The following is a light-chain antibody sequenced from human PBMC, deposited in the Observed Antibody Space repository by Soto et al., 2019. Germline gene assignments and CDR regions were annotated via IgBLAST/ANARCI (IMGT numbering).Light chain of an antibody. Sequence: ERVMTPSLATLSVSPGERATLSCRASQTLYSNLAWYQQKPGQAPRLLIYGASTRATAIPARFSGSGSGTEFTLTISSLQSEDFAIYYCCQYVNWPLTFGGGTKVDIK. J-gene: IGKJ4*01. CDR3: CQYVNWPLT. CDR2: GAS. CDR1: QTLYSN. V-gene: IGKV3-15*01.